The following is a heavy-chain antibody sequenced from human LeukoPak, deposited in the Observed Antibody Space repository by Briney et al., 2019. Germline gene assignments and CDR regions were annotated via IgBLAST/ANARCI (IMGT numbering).Heavy chain of an antibody. V-gene: IGHV3-23*01. J-gene: IGHJ4*02. CDR1: GFTFSSYA. D-gene: IGHD1-26*01. CDR3: AKGPSSGSYYEVDY. CDR2: ISGSGGST. Sequence: GGSPRLSCAASGFTFSSYAMSWVRQAPGKGLEWVSAISGSGGSTYYADSVKGRFTISRDNSKNTLYLQMNSLRAEDTAVYYCAKGPSSGSYYEVDYWGQGTLVTVSS.